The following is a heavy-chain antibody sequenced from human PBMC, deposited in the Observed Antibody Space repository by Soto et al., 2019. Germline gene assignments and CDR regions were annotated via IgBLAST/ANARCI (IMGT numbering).Heavy chain of an antibody. D-gene: IGHD2-21*01. J-gene: IGHJ4*02. V-gene: IGHV1-8*01. Sequence: QVQLVQSGAEVKKPGASVKVSCKASGSTFTSYDINWVRQATGQGLEWMGWVNPNSGNTGYAQKFQGRVTITSNPSLNPAHMLLDNLRPEDPAVYYCARAEGLDWGQGTLVTVSS. CDR2: VNPNSGNT. CDR3: ARAEGLD. CDR1: GSTFTSYD.